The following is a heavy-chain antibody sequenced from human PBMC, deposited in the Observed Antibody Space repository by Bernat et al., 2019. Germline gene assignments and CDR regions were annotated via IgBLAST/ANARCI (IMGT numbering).Heavy chain of an antibody. CDR3: ARDRWLYYFDY. Sequence: QVQLVESGGGVVQPGRSLRLSCAASGFTFSSYAMHWARQAPGKGLEWVAVISYDGSNKYYADSVKGRFTISRDNSKNTLYLQMNSLRAEDTAVYYCARDRWLYYFDYWGQGTLVTVSS. V-gene: IGHV3-30-3*01. CDR1: GFTFSSYA. CDR2: ISYDGSNK. D-gene: IGHD5-12*01. J-gene: IGHJ4*02.